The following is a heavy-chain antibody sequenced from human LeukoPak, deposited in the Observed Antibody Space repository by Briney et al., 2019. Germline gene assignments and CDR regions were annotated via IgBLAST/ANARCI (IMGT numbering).Heavy chain of an antibody. CDR2: ISAYNDNT. CDR1: GYTFASYG. J-gene: IGHJ6*03. CDR3: ARATYYYDSSGYYWGYYYYYMDV. D-gene: IGHD3-22*01. V-gene: IGHV1-18*01. Sequence: ASVKVSCKASGYTFASYGISWVRQAPGQGLEWMGWISAYNDNTNYAQNLQGRVTMTTDTSTSTAYMELRSLRSDDTAVYYCARATYYYDSSGYYWGYYYYYMDVWGKGTTVTVSS.